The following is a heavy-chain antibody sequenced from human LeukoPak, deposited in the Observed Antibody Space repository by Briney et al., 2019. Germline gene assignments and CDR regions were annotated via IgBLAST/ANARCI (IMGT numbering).Heavy chain of an antibody. D-gene: IGHD4-11*01. J-gene: IGHJ4*02. V-gene: IGHV4-4*09. CDR2: VYTSGST. CDR1: GGSISGGY. Sequence: SETLSLTCTVSGGSISGGYWSWIRQPPGRGLEWIGYVYTSGSTNYNPSLKSRVTISVDTSKNQFALRLSPVTAADTAVYYCAKSYFDYSTYYSYYFNLWGQGALVTVSS. CDR3: AKSYFDYSTYYSYYFNL.